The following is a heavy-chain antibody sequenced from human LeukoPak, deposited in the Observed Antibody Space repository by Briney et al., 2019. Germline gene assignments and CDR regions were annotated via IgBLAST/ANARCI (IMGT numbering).Heavy chain of an antibody. CDR3: ASLEPDPNV. J-gene: IGHJ4*02. CDR2: IWYDGSNK. D-gene: IGHD1-1*01. CDR1: GFTFSSYG. Sequence: GGSLRLSCAASGFTFSSYGMPWVRQAPGKGLEWVAVIWYDGSNKYYADSVKGRFTISRDNSKNTLYLQMNSLRAEDTAVYYCASLEPDPNVWGQGTLVTVSS. V-gene: IGHV3-33*08.